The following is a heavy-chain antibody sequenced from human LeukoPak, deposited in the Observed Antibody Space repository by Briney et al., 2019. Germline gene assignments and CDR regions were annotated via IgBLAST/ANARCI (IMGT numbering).Heavy chain of an antibody. Sequence: VGSLRLSCVASGFSVSSNYMNWVRQAPGKGLEWVSGIYSGGNTNFADSVRGRFTISRDDSKNTLFLQMNSLRAEDTAVYYCARSTPVPGVATFDIWGQGTMVTVSS. CDR3: ARSTPVPGVATFDI. D-gene: IGHD2-2*01. V-gene: IGHV3-53*01. CDR1: GFSVSSNY. CDR2: IYSGGNT. J-gene: IGHJ3*02.